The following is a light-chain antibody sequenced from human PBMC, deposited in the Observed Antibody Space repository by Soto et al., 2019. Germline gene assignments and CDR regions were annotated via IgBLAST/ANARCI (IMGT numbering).Light chain of an antibody. J-gene: IGKJ5*01. CDR2: AAS. CDR1: QDSNNF. CDR3: QHYDGYPHP. Sequence: IQVTQSPSALSASVGDSVTITCRASQDSNNFLAWFQQKPGKAPKSLIFAASSLHSGVPSRVSGSGSGTDFTLTISSLQAEDFGTYYCQHYDGYPHPFGQGTLLEIK. V-gene: IGKV1-16*01.